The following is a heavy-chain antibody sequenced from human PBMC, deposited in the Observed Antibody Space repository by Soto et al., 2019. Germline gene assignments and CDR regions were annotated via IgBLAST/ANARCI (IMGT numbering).Heavy chain of an antibody. CDR3: ARVSEARFDY. Sequence: PSETLSLTCTVSGDSISDSRDYWGWIRQPPGKGLEWIGSIYYDGSTYYTPSLKSRVTISADMSKNQFSLNLSSVTAADTALYYCARVSEARFDYWGQGTLVTVLL. J-gene: IGHJ4*02. CDR2: IYYDGST. V-gene: IGHV4-39*01. CDR1: GDSISDSRDY.